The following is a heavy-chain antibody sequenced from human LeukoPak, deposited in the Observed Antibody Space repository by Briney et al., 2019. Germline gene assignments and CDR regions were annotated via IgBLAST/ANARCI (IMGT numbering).Heavy chain of an antibody. CDR3: ARERFGEFRISYYFDY. Sequence: PGGSLRLSCAASGFTFSSYWTSWVRQAPGKGLEWVANIKQDGSEKYYVDSVKGRFTISRDNAKNSLYLQMNSLRAEDTAVYYCARERFGEFRISYYFDYWGQGTLVTVSS. V-gene: IGHV3-7*01. CDR1: GFTFSSYW. CDR2: IKQDGSEK. D-gene: IGHD3-10*01. J-gene: IGHJ4*02.